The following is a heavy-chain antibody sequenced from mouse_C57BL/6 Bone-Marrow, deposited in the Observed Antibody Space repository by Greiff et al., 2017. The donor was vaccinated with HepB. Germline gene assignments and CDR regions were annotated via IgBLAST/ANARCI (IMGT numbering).Heavy chain of an antibody. CDR1: GFTFSSYG. CDR3: ARRPFAY. V-gene: IGHV5-6*02. Sequence: EVMLVESGGDLVKPGGSLKLSGAASGFTFSSYGMSWVRQTPDKRLEWVATISSGGSYTYYPDSVKGRFTISRDNAKNTLYLQMSSLKSEDTAMYYCARRPFAYWGQGTLVTVSA. CDR2: ISSGGSYT. J-gene: IGHJ3*01.